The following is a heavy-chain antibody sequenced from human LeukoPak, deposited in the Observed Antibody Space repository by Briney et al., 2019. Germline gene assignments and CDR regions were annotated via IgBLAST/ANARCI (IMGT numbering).Heavy chain of an antibody. J-gene: IGHJ4*02. CDR1: GFTISTYG. V-gene: IGHV3-23*01. D-gene: IGHD3-10*01. CDR3: AKSVYHSGNY. CDR2: ISGGTT. Sequence: GGSLRLSCAASGFTISTYGMSWVRQAPGKGLEWVSSISGGTTYYAYSVKGQFTISRDNSKNTVSLQMNSLRAEDTAVYYCAKSVYHSGNYWGQGTLVTVSS.